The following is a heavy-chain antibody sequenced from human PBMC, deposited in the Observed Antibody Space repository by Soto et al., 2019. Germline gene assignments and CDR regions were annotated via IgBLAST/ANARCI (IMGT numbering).Heavy chain of an antibody. CDR2: SWYDGKT. Sequence: QEQLVESGGGMAHPGTSLRLSCVTSGITLAAHGMHWFRQTPGKGLEWVALSWYDGKTFYGDSVKGRFTISRDTSTVFLDMKSLRPDDTAVYFCVRVRNNNDKRLDVWGQGTTVIVSS. V-gene: IGHV3-33*02. D-gene: IGHD2-8*01. CDR1: GITLAAHG. J-gene: IGHJ6*02. CDR3: VRVRNNNDKRLDV.